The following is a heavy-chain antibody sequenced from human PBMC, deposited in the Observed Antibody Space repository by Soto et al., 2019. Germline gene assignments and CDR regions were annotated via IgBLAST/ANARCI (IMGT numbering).Heavy chain of an antibody. CDR2: ISSSSSYI. CDR3: ARGERELLRFPFDY. D-gene: IGHD1-26*01. V-gene: IGHV3-21*01. CDR1: GFTFSSYS. Sequence: GGSLRLSCAASGFTFSSYSMNWVRQAPGKGLEWVSSISSSSSYIYYADSVKGRFTISRDNAKNSLYLQMNSLRAEDTAVYYCARGERELLRFPFDYWGQGTLVTVSS. J-gene: IGHJ4*02.